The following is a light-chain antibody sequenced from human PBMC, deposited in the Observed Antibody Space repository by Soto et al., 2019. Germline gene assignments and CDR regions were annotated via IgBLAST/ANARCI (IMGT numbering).Light chain of an antibody. CDR3: HQYHDWPRT. J-gene: IGKJ2*01. CDR2: GAS. Sequence: DTVLTQSPPTLSVSPGERATLSCRASQSVSSDLAWYQQKPGQSPRLLISGASTRATGIPGRFSGSGSGTEFPLTISSLQSEDFAVYYCHQYHDWPRTFGQGTKLEIK. CDR1: QSVSSD. V-gene: IGKV3D-15*01.